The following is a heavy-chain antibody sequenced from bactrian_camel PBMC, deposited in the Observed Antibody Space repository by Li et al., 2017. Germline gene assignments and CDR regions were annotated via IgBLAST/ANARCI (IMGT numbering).Heavy chain of an antibody. D-gene: IGHD2*01. CDR3: AARGPYCYTKLSVRDFTY. J-gene: IGHJ6*01. CDR2: LYSGDGST. CDR1: LYIYSSYC. Sequence: HVQLVESGGESVQAGGSLRLSCEISLYIYSSYCMAWFRQSSGNEREVVALLYSGDGSTFLDDSVEGRFTVSEDIGRGTLYLQMKRLKPEDTAMYYCAARGPYCYTKLSVRDFTYWGQGTQVTVS. V-gene: IGHV3S54*01.